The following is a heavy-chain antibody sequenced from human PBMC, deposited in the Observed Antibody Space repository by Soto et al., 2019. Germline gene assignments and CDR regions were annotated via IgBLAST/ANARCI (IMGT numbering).Heavy chain of an antibody. J-gene: IGHJ4*02. CDR3: AKSPGIAAAADY. V-gene: IGHV3-9*01. CDR2: ISWNSGSI. CDR1: GFTFDDYA. Sequence: GGSLRLSCAASGFTFDDYAMHWVRQAPGKGLEWVSGISWNSGSIGYADSVKGRFTISRDNAKNSLYLQMNSLRAEDTALYYCAKSPGIAAAADYWGQGTLVTVSS. D-gene: IGHD6-13*01.